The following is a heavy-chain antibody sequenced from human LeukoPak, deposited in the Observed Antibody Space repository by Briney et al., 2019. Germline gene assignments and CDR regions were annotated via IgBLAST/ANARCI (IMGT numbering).Heavy chain of an antibody. D-gene: IGHD6-13*01. CDR3: ARGGPYSSSWLYYFDY. V-gene: IGHV3-21*01. CDR1: GFTFSSYS. CDR2: ISSSSSYI. J-gene: IGHJ4*02. Sequence: GGSLRLSCAASGFTFSSYSMNWVRQALGKGLEWVSSISSSSSYIYYADSVKGRFTISRDNAKNSLYLQMNSLRAEDTAVYYCARGGPYSSSWLYYFDYWGQGTLVTVSS.